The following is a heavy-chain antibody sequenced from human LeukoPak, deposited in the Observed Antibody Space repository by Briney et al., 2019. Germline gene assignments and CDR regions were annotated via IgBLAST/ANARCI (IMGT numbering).Heavy chain of an antibody. Sequence: GASVKVSCKASGYTFTSYYMHWVRQAPGQGLEWMGIINPSGGSTSYAQKFQGRVTMTRDTSTSTVYMELSSLRSEDTAVYYCARGHYYGSGSYYLDYYYYGMDVWGQGTTVTVSS. V-gene: IGHV1-46*01. CDR3: ARGHYYGSGSYYLDYYYYGMDV. CDR2: INPSGGST. CDR1: GYTFTSYY. J-gene: IGHJ6*02. D-gene: IGHD3-10*01.